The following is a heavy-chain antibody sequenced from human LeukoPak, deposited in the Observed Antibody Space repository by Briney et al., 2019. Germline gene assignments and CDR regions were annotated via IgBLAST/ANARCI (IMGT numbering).Heavy chain of an antibody. J-gene: IGHJ3*02. CDR2: ISYDGSNK. Sequence: GGSLRLSRAASGFSLSSYGMHWVRQAPGKGLEWVAFISYDGSNKYYADSVRGRFTISRDNSKNTLYLQMNSLRAEDTAVYYCARGTYYYGTSSYSAGAFDIWGQGTMVTVSS. CDR1: GFSLSSYG. CDR3: ARGTYYYGTSSYSAGAFDI. D-gene: IGHD3-22*01. V-gene: IGHV3-30-3*01.